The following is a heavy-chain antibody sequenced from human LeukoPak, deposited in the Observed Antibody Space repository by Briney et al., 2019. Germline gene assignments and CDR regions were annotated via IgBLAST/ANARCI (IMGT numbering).Heavy chain of an antibody. D-gene: IGHD3-10*01. CDR2: ISYDGSNK. Sequence: PGRSLRLSCAASGFTFSSYGMHWVRQAPGKGLEWMTVISYDGSNKYYADSVKGRFTISRDNSKNTLYLQMNSLRAEDTAIYYCAKDQSRDYGSGSYFRGIFGYWGQGTLVTVSS. CDR3: AKDQSRDYGSGSYFRGIFGY. V-gene: IGHV3-30*18. CDR1: GFTFSSYG. J-gene: IGHJ4*02.